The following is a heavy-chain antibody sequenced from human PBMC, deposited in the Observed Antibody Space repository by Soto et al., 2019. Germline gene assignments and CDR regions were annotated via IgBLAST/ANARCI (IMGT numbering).Heavy chain of an antibody. D-gene: IGHD3-22*01. CDR3: ARTSYYDSSGYYNMDV. CDR1: AGSISSSNW. Sequence: VQLQESGPGLVKPSGTLSLTCAVSAGSISSSNWWTWVRQSPGKGLEWIGEIHHSGSTNYNPSLKSRVTMSIDKSKNQFSLKLTSVTAADTADYYCARTSYYDSSGYYNMDVWGQGTTVTVSS. CDR2: IHHSGST. V-gene: IGHV4-4*02. J-gene: IGHJ6*02.